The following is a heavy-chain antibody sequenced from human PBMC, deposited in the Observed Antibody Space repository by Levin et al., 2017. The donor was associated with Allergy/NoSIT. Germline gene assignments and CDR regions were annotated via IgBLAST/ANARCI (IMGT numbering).Heavy chain of an antibody. J-gene: IGHJ4*02. CDR1: GGSFSGYY. D-gene: IGHD2-2*01. CDR3: ARHTGEYCSSTSCYSFFDY. V-gene: IGHV4-34*01. Sequence: GSLRLSCAVYGGSFSGYYWSWIRQPPGKGLEWIGEINHSGSTNYNPSLKSRVTISVDTSKNQFSLKLTSVTAADTAVYYCARHTGEYCSSTSCYSFFDYWGQGTLVTVSS. CDR2: INHSGST.